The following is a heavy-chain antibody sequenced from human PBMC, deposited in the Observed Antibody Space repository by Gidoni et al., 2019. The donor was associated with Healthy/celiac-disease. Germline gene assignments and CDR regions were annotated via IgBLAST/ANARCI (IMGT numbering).Heavy chain of an antibody. J-gene: IGHJ5*02. CDR2: IDWDDDK. D-gene: IGHD6-6*01. V-gene: IGHV2-70*01. CDR3: ARTQYSSSYPTLRGVDWFDP. CDR1: GFSLSTPGLF. Sequence: QVTLRESGPALVKPTQTVTLTCHFSGFSLSTPGLFVSWIRQPPGKALEWLALIDWDDDKYYSTSLKNRLTISKDTYKNQVVLTMTNMDPVDTATYYCARTQYSSSYPTLRGVDWFDPWGQGTLVTVSS.